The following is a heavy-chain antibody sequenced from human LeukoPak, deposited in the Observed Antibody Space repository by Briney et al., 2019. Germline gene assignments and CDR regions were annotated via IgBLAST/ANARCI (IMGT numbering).Heavy chain of an antibody. CDR1: GSSISSWY. CDR3: ARETKLMGYSSGLGFNY. D-gene: IGHD6-19*01. Sequence: SETLSLTCTVSGSSISSWYWSWIRQPPGKGLEWIGYIYDSGNTNYNPSLKTRVSISADTSKNQLSLNLASVTAADTAVYYCARETKLMGYSSGLGFNYWGQGTLVTVSS. CDR2: IYDSGNT. J-gene: IGHJ4*02. V-gene: IGHV4-59*01.